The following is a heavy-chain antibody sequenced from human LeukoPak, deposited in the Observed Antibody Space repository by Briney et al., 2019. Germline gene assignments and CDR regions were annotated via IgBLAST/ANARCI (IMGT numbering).Heavy chain of an antibody. CDR1: GFAFSSYG. Sequence: GGSLRLSCAPSGFAFSSYGMHWVRQAPGKGLEWVAFIRSDGSNKYYADSVKGRFTISRDNSKNTLCPQMNSLRAEDTAVYYCAKDPGSDSSASPHFGSWGQGTLVTVSS. D-gene: IGHD3-22*01. J-gene: IGHJ4*02. V-gene: IGHV3-30*02. CDR2: IRSDGSNK. CDR3: AKDPGSDSSASPHFGS.